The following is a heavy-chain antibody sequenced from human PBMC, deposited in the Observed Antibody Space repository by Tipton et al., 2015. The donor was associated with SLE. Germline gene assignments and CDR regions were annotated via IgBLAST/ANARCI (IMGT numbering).Heavy chain of an antibody. J-gene: IGHJ4*02. CDR1: GFSFGAYT. CDR3: ARDTSGDWGFDY. D-gene: IGHD3/OR15-3a*01. CDR2: ISSGSNHI. Sequence: SLRLSCAASGFSFGAYTMNWVRQAPGKGLEWASSISSGSNHIYYADSVKGRFTISRDNGKKSLYLQMNSLRAEDTAVYYCARDTSGDWGFDYWGQGTLVTVSS. V-gene: IGHV3-21*03.